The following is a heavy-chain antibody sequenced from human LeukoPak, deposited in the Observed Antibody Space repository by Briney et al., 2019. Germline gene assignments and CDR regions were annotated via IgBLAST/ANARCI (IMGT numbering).Heavy chain of an antibody. CDR1: GYTFTSYG. D-gene: IGHD3-22*01. J-gene: IGHJ4*02. Sequence: ASVKVSCKASGYTFTSYGISWVRQAPGQGLEWVGRISAYNGNTNYAQKLQGRVTMTTDTSTSTAYMELRSLRSDDTAVYYCARKYYYDSSGYYPHLDYWGRGTLVTVSS. CDR2: ISAYNGNT. CDR3: ARKYYYDSSGYYPHLDY. V-gene: IGHV1-18*01.